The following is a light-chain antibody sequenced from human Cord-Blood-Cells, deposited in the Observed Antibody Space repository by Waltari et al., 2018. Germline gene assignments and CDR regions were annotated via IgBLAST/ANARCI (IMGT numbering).Light chain of an antibody. CDR3: LLSYSGARV. CDR1: TGAVTSGHY. J-gene: IGLJ3*02. Sequence: QAVVTQEPSLIVSPGGPVTLTCGSTTGAVTSGHYPYWFQQKPGQAPRTLIYETSNKHSWTPARFSGSLLGGKAALARSGAQPEDEAEYYCLLSYSGARVFGGGTKLTVL. V-gene: IGLV7-46*01. CDR2: ETS.